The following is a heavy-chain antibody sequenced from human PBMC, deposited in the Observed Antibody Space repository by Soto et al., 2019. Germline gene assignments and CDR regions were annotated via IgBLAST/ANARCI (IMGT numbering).Heavy chain of an antibody. CDR3: AQSRYGYNPFDS. CDR1: GGSFSDYY. Sequence: QVRLQQWGAGLLKPSETLSLTCAVYGGSFSDYYWSWIRQPPGKGLEWIGEINHSGSTNYNPSLEGRVTISVDTTKTQLSLKLSSVTAADTAVYYCAQSRYGYNPFDSWGQGTLVTVSS. CDR2: INHSGST. V-gene: IGHV4-34*01. J-gene: IGHJ4*02. D-gene: IGHD5-12*01.